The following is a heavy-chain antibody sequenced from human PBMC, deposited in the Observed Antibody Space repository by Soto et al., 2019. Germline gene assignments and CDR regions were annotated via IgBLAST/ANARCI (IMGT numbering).Heavy chain of an antibody. CDR2: INHSAST. CDR3: ARKGIAAAGLDY. J-gene: IGHJ4*02. Sequence: QGQLQQWRAGLLKPSETLSLTCAVYGGSFSGYYWSWIRQPPGKGLEWLGEINHSASTNYNPSLKSLVTISVDTSKNQFSLKLSSVTAADTAVYYCARKGIAAAGLDYWGQGTLVTVSS. CDR1: GGSFSGYY. V-gene: IGHV4-34*01. D-gene: IGHD6-13*01.